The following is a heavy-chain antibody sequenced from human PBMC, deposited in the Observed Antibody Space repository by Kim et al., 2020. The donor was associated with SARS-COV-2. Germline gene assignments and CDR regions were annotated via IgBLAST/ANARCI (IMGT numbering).Heavy chain of an antibody. D-gene: IGHD7-27*01. V-gene: IGHV5-51*01. CDR1: GYRFNLYW. CDR2: IYPGDSDL. Sequence: GESLKISCKASGYRFNLYWIGWVRQMPGKGLEWMGAIYPGDSDLRYNPSFEGQVTISADKSINTAYLQWSSLKASDTAIYYCASSIRWGFDYWGQGTLVTVSS. CDR3: ASSIRWGFDY. J-gene: IGHJ4*02.